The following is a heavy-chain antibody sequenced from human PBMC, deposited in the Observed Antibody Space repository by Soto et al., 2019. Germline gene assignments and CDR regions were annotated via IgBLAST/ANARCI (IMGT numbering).Heavy chain of an antibody. V-gene: IGHV3-9*01. CDR2: ISWNTNSI. J-gene: IGHJ4*02. Sequence: GGSLRLSCAASGFTFDDYAMHWVRQAPGKGLEWVSGISWNTNSIGYADSVEGRFTISRDNAKNSLYLQMNSLRAEDTALYYCTKALSGYTYGPFDYWGQGTLVTVSS. CDR1: GFTFDDYA. D-gene: IGHD5-18*01. CDR3: TKALSGYTYGPFDY.